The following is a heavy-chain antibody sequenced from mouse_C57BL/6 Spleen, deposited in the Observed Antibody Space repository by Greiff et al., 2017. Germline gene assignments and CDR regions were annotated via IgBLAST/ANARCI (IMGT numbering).Heavy chain of an antibody. V-gene: IGHV5-17*01. Sequence: DVKLVESGGGLVKPGGSLKLSCAASGFTFSDYGMHWVRQAPEKGLEWVAYISSGSSTIYYADTLKGRYTISRDNSKNTLFLQMTSLRSEDTAVYDCAGTGGDMEWAWFAYWGQGTLVTVSA. CDR3: AGTGGDMEWAWFAY. CDR1: GFTFSDYG. D-gene: IGHD3-3*01. CDR2: ISSGSSTI. J-gene: IGHJ3*01.